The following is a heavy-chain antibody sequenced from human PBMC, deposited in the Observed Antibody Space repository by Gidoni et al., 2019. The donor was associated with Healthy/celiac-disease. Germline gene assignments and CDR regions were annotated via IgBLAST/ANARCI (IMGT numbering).Heavy chain of an antibody. J-gene: IGHJ4*02. CDR3: ARDHHYDILTGYSPFDY. CDR1: GFPFSSYS. Sequence: EVQLVESGGGLVKPGGSLRLSCAASGFPFSSYSMNWVRQAPGKGLDGVSSISSSISDIYYADSVKGRFTISRDNAKNSLYLQMNSLRAEDTAVYYCARDHHYDILTGYSPFDYWGQGTLVTVSS. CDR2: ISSSISDI. D-gene: IGHD3-9*01. V-gene: IGHV3-21*01.